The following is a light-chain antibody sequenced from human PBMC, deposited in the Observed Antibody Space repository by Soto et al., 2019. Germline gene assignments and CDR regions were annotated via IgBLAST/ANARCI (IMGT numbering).Light chain of an antibody. Sequence: EIVLTQSPATLSLSPGERATLSCRASQSVSSYLAWYQQKPGQAPRLLIYDASKRATGIPARFSGSGFGTDYTRTISSLEPEDFAVYYCQQRSKWLTFGQGTKVEIK. J-gene: IGKJ1*01. CDR1: QSVSSY. V-gene: IGKV3-11*01. CDR2: DAS. CDR3: QQRSKWLT.